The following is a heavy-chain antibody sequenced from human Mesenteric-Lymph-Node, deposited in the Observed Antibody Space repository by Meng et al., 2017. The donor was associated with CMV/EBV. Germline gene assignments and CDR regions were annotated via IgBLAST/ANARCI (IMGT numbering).Heavy chain of an antibody. D-gene: IGHD3-22*01. CDR2: IYYRGST. CDR1: GGSISSYY. V-gene: IGHV4-59*12. Sequence: SETLSLTCTVSGGSISSYYWSWIRQPPEKGLEWIGYIYYRGSTNLNPSLRSRVTISVDTSKNQFSLKLNSVTAADTAMYYCARDGDYFDSSGYGPFDYWGQGTLVTVSS. J-gene: IGHJ4*02. CDR3: ARDGDYFDSSGYGPFDY.